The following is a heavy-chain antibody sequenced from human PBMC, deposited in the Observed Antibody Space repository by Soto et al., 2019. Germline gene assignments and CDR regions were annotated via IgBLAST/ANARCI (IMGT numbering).Heavy chain of an antibody. V-gene: IGHV4-59*01. CDR2: IYYSGST. D-gene: IGHD6-19*01. CDR1: GGSISSYY. Sequence: QVQLQESGPGLVKPSETLSLTCTVSGGSISSYYWSWIRQPPGKGLEWIGYIYYSGSTNYNPSLKSRVTISVDTSKNQFSLKLSSVTAADTAVYYCARVLRSSGWHEYYYYGMDVWGQGTTVTVSS. CDR3: ARVLRSSGWHEYYYYGMDV. J-gene: IGHJ6*02.